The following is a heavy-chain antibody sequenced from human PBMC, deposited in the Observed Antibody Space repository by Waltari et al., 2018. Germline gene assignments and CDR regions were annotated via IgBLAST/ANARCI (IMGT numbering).Heavy chain of an antibody. D-gene: IGHD6-19*01. CDR1: GFTVSSNY. J-gene: IGHJ4*02. CDR3: ARESGIAVAGTGFDY. CDR2: SYSGGST. V-gene: IGHV3-53*01. Sequence: EVQLVESGGGLIQPGGSLRLSCAASGFTVSSNYMSWVRQAPGKGLEWVSVSYSGGSTYYADSVKGRFTNSRDNSKNTLYLQMNSLRAEDTAVYYGARESGIAVAGTGFDYWGQGTLVTVSS.